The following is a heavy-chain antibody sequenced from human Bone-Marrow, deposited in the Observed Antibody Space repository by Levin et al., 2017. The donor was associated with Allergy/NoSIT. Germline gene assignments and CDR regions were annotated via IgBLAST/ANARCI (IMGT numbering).Heavy chain of an antibody. CDR1: GYTFTTYY. D-gene: IGHD4-17*01. CDR2: ISPSDSDT. CDR3: ARRYGHYVDD. V-gene: IGHV5-51*01. Sequence: PGESLKISCKGSGYTFTTYYIGWVRQMPGKGLEWMGIISPSDSDTTYSPSFQGQVTISADKSISTAYLQWSSLKASDTAMYYCARRYGHYVDDWGQGTLVTVSS. J-gene: IGHJ4*02.